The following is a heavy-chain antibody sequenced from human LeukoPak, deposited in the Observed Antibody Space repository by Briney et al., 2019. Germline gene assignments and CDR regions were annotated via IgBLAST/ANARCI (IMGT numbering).Heavy chain of an antibody. Sequence: PGGSLRLSCAASGFTFSRYGMHWVRQAPGKGLEWVGFIRSKAYGGTTEYAASVKGRFTISRDDSKSIAYLQMNSLKTEDTAVYYCTIYPKHDYWGQGTLVTVSS. V-gene: IGHV3-49*04. CDR2: IRSKAYGGTT. CDR1: GFTFSRYG. J-gene: IGHJ4*02. CDR3: TIYPKHDY. D-gene: IGHD5/OR15-5a*01.